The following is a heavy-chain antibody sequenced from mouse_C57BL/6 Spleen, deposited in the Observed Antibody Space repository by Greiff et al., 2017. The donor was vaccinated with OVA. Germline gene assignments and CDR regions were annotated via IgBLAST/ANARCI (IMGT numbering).Heavy chain of an antibody. V-gene: IGHV5-4*01. CDR1: GFTFSSYA. Sequence: EVKLVESGGGLVKPGGSLKLSCAASGFTFSSYAMSWVRQTPEKRLEWVATISDGGSYTYYPDNVKGRFTISRDNAKNNLYLQMSHLKSEDTAMYYCARDEDYAYAMDYWGQGTSVTVSS. CDR2: ISDGGSYT. D-gene: IGHD1-1*02. J-gene: IGHJ4*01. CDR3: ARDEDYAYAMDY.